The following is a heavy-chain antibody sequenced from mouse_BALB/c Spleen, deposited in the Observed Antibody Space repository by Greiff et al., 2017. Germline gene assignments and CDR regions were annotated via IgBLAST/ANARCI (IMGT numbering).Heavy chain of an antibody. J-gene: IGHJ3*01. Sequence: VNVVESGPGLVAPSQSLSITCTVSGFSLTSYGVHWVRQPPGKGLEWLGVIWAGGSTNYNSALMSRLSISKDNSKSQVFLKMNSLQTDDTAMYYCARDGDYYGSSYSYWGQGTLVTVSA. D-gene: IGHD1-1*01. V-gene: IGHV2-9*02. CDR2: IWAGGST. CDR3: ARDGDYYGSSYSY. CDR1: GFSLTSYG.